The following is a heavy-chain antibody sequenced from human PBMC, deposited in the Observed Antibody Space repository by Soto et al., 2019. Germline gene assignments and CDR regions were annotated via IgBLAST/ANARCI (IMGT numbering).Heavy chain of an antibody. CDR1: GGSIRNGYY. D-gene: IGHD2-21*02. CDR3: ARVGPYCGGDCYSPPP. Sequence: SETLSLTCTVSGGSIRNGYYWGWIRQPPGKGLEWIGTIYHSGSTYYNPSLKSRVTISVDASENHFSLKLSSVTAADTAVYYCARVGPYCGGDCYSPPPWGQGTLVTV. V-gene: IGHV4-38-2*02. J-gene: IGHJ5*02. CDR2: IYHSGST.